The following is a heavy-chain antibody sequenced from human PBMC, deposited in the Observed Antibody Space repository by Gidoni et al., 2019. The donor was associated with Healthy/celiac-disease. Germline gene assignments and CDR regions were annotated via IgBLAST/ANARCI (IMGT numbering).Heavy chain of an antibody. D-gene: IGHD6-19*01. CDR3: ARRSSGPAYYYGMDV. J-gene: IGHJ6*02. V-gene: IGHV4-59*01. CDR2: TYYSGST. CDR1: GGSIRSYY. Sequence: QVPLQESGPGLVNTSETLSLTCTLSGGSIRSYYWSWIRQPPGKGREGIGDTYYSGSTNYNPSLKSRVTISGDTSKNQFSLKLSSVTAADTAGYYCARRSSGPAYYYGMDVWGQGTTVTVSS.